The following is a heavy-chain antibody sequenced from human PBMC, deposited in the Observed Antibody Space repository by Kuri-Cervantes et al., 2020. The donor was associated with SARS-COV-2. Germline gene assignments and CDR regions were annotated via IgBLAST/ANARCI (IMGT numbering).Heavy chain of an antibody. V-gene: IGHV4-59*01. D-gene: IGHD6-13*01. CDR1: GGSISSYY. CDR2: IYYSGST. J-gene: IGHJ5*02. CDR3: ARVWAAAPSDWFDP. Sequence: GSLRLSCTVSGGSISSYYWSWIRQPPGKGLEWIGYIYYSGSTNYNPSLKSRVTISVDTSKNQFSLKLSSVTAADTAVYYCARVWAAAPSDWFDPWGQGTLVTVSS.